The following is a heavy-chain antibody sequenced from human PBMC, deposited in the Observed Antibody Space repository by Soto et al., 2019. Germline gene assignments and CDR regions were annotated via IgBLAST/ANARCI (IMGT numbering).Heavy chain of an antibody. CDR2: ISYDGSIK. CDR3: ARGHTANAAMVTGQFDY. J-gene: IGHJ4*02. CDR1: GFTFYNYA. V-gene: IGHV3-30-3*01. D-gene: IGHD5-18*01. Sequence: ESGGGVVQPGTSLRLSCAASGFTFYNYALHWVRRAPGKGLEWVAVISYDGSIKYYADSVKGRFTISRDNSKNTLYLQMNSPRAEDMGIYHCARGHTANAAMVTGQFDYWGQGTLVTVSS.